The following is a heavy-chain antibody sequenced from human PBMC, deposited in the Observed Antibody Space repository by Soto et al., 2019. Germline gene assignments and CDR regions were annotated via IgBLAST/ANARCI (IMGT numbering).Heavy chain of an antibody. CDR2: ISGSGGST. CDR3: AKDRAAGDYYYYYGMDV. D-gene: IGHD6-13*01. CDR1: GFTFSSYA. V-gene: IGHV3-23*01. J-gene: IGHJ6*02. Sequence: GGSLRLSCAACGFTFSSYAMSWVRQAPGKGLEWVSAISGSGGSTYYADSVKGRFTISRDNSKNTLYLQMNSLRAEDTAVYYCAKDRAAGDYYYYYGMDVWGQGTTVTVSS.